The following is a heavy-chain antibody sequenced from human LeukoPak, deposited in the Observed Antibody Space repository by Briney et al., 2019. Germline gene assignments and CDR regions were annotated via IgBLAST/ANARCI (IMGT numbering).Heavy chain of an antibody. CDR1: GGSVSSGSYY. J-gene: IGHJ4*02. D-gene: IGHD5-24*01. CDR2: IYYSGST. Sequence: PSETLSLTCTVSGGSVSSGSYYWSWIRQPPGKGLEWIGYIYYSGSTNYNPSLKSRVTISVDTSKNQFSLKLSSVTAADTAVYYCARVRWLQLPKYFDYWGQGALVTVSS. CDR3: ARVRWLQLPKYFDY. V-gene: IGHV4-61*01.